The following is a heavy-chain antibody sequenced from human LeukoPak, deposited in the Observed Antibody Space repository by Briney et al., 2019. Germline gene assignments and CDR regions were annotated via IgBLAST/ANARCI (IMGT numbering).Heavy chain of an antibody. CDR3: AKGTLLGYSYGYFFDY. CDR2: ISYDGGNK. CDR1: GFTFSSCG. J-gene: IGHJ4*02. Sequence: GRSLRLSCAASGFTFSSCGMHWVRQAPGKGLEWVAVISYDGGNKYYADSVKGRFTISRDNSKNTLYLQMNSLRAEDTAVYYCAKGTLLGYSYGYFFDYWGQGTLVTVSS. D-gene: IGHD5-18*01. V-gene: IGHV3-30*18.